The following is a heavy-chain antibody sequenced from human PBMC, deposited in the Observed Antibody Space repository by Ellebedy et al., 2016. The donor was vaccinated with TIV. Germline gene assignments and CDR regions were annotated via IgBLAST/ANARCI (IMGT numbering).Heavy chain of an antibody. CDR1: GGSISSSSYY. Sequence: MPSETLSLTCTVSGGSISSSSYYWGWIRQPPGKGLEWIGRIYHSGSTRSTYYTPSLMSRVTISVDTSKNQFSLKLSSVTAADTAVYYCASRHVVAVPAAFDSWGQGTLVTVSS. CDR2: IYHSGSTRST. V-gene: IGHV4-39*07. CDR3: ASRHVVAVPAAFDS. D-gene: IGHD2-2*01. J-gene: IGHJ4*02.